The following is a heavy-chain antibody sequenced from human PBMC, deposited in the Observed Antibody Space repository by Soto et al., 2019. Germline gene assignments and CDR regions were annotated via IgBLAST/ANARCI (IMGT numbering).Heavy chain of an antibody. CDR3: AKSGRWYVGDYLDY. V-gene: IGHV3-23*01. D-gene: IGHD6-13*01. J-gene: IGHJ4*02. Sequence: ESGGGLVQPGGSLRLSCAASGFAFSNYGLSWVRQAPGKGLEWVAAIRGTDEGTEYADSVKGRFSISRDKSKNTLYLQLTSLRAEDTAVYYCAKSGRWYVGDYLDYWGQGTLVTVSS. CDR2: IRGTDEGT. CDR1: GFAFSNYG.